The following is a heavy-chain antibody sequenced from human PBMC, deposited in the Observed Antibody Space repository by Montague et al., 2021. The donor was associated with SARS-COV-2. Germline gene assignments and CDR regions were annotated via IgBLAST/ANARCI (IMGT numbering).Heavy chain of an antibody. Sequence: SESLSLTCTVSVGSISNYYWTWIRQPQGKGLEWIGYIYDSGSANSNPSLKSRSTISVDTSNNQFSLRLSSVTAADTAVYYCARAYCGGDCHVGPWGQGSLVTVSS. V-gene: IGHV4-59*01. D-gene: IGHD2-21*02. CDR1: VGSISNYY. CDR2: IYDSGSA. J-gene: IGHJ5*02. CDR3: ARAYCGGDCHVGP.